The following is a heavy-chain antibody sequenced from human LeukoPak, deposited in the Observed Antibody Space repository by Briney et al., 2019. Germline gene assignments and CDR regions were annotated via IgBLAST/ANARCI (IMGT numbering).Heavy chain of an antibody. J-gene: IGHJ4*02. CDR2: ISSSSSTI. CDR1: GFTFSSYS. CDR3: ARDNYYDSSGYYTDY. Sequence: GGSLRLSCAASGFTFSSYSMNWVRQAPGKGLEWVSYISSSSSTIYYADSVKGRFTISRDNSKNTLYLQMNSLRAEDTAVYYCARDNYYDSSGYYTDYWGQGTLVTVSS. D-gene: IGHD3-22*01. V-gene: IGHV3-48*01.